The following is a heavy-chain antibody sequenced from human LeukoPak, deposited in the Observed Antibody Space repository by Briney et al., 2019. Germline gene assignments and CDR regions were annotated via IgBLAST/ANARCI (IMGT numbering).Heavy chain of an antibody. D-gene: IGHD5-18*01. CDR2: INGDGSDT. CDR1: GFTFSTYW. V-gene: IGHV3-74*01. Sequence: GGSLRLSCATSGFTFSTYWMHWVLQAPGKGLVWVSRINGDGSDTNSADSVKGRFTISRDNAKNTLYLQMNSLRAEDTALYYCVRGLGSGYSYAYGVYWGQGTLVTVSS. J-gene: IGHJ4*02. CDR3: VRGLGSGYSYAYGVY.